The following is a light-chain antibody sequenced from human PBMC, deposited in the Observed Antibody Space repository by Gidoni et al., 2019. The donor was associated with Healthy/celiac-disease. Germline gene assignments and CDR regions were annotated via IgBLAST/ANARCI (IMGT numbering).Light chain of an antibody. CDR1: QSVSSSY. Sequence: DIVLTQSPGTLSLSPGERATLSCRASQSVSSSYLAWYQQKPGQAPRLLIYCASSRATGIPDRFSGSGSGTDFTLTISRLEPEDFAVYYCQQYGSSPPTFGQGTRLEIK. CDR3: QQYGSSPPT. V-gene: IGKV3-20*01. J-gene: IGKJ5*01. CDR2: CAS.